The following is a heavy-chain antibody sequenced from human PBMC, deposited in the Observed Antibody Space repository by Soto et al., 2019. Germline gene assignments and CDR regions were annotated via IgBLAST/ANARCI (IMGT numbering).Heavy chain of an antibody. D-gene: IGHD1-26*01. CDR2: INAGYHAGRST. CDR1: GYTLTTFF. CDR3: SSEAIVAGATTGMDD. Sequence: QVQLVQSGAEVKKPGASVKVSCKASGYTLTTFFMHWVRQAPGQGLEWMGVINAGYHAGRSTTYEQKFQVRVTMTTGTSKRTVYMELSSLRSDATAEYYCSSEAIVAGATTGMDDWGQGTKVTVSS. J-gene: IGHJ6*02. V-gene: IGHV1-46*01.